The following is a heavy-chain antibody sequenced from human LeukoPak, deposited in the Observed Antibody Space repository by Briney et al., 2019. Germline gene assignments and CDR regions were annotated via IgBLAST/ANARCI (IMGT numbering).Heavy chain of an antibody. CDR3: ASGYYYGSGSYYNLDY. J-gene: IGHJ4*02. CDR1: GGSISSGSYY. Sequence: SETLSLTCTVSGGSISSGSYYWSWIRQPAGKGVEWIGRIYTSGSTNYNPSLKSRVTISVDTSKNQFSLKLSSVTAADTAVYYCASGYYYGSGSYYNLDYWGQGTLFTVSS. CDR2: IYTSGST. D-gene: IGHD3-10*01. V-gene: IGHV4-61*02.